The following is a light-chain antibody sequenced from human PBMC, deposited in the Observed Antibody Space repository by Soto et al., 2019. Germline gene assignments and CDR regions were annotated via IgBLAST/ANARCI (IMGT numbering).Light chain of an antibody. CDR1: QGISSL. CDR3: QQADSFPWT. CDR2: YAS. J-gene: IGKJ1*01. Sequence: DIQMTQSPSSVSASVGDRVTITCRASQGISSLLAWYQQKPGKAPKLLIYYASNLENGVPSRCSGSASGPDFTLSIISLQPEDFATYFCQQADSFPWTFGQGTKVEL. V-gene: IGKV1D-12*01.